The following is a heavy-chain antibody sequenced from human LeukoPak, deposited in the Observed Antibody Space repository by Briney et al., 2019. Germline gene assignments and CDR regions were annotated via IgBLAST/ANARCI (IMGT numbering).Heavy chain of an antibody. CDR2: IYYSGSA. Sequence: SETLSLTCAVYGGSFSGYYWSWIRQHPGKGLEWIGYIYYSGSAYYNPSLKSRVTISVDTSKNQFSLKLTSVTAADTAVYYCARDLGGSGSSYTTGWFDLWGQGTLVTVSS. D-gene: IGHD3-10*01. CDR3: ARDLGGSGSSYTTGWFDL. CDR1: GGSFSGYY. V-gene: IGHV4-31*11. J-gene: IGHJ5*02.